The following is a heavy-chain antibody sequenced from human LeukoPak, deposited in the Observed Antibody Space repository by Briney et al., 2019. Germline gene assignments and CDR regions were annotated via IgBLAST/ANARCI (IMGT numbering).Heavy chain of an antibody. J-gene: IGHJ5*02. CDR3: AKDRISQWLVLRWFDP. CDR1: GFTFSSYA. Sequence: PGGSLRLSCAASGFTFSSYAMSWVRQAPGKGLEWVSAISGSGGSTYYADSVKGRFTISRDNSKNTLYLQMNSLRAEDTAVYYCAKDRISQWLVLRWFDPWGQGTLVTVSS. CDR2: ISGSGGST. V-gene: IGHV3-23*01. D-gene: IGHD6-19*01.